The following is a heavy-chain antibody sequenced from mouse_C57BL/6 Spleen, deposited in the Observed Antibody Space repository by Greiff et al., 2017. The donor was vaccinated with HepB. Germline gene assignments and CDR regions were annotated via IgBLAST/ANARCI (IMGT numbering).Heavy chain of an antibody. Sequence: QVQLQQSGAELVRPGTSVKLSCKASGYTFTSYWMHWVKQRPGQGLEWIGVIDPSDSYTNYNQKFKGKATLTVDTSSSTPYMQLSSLTSEDSAVYYCARLGITTVLDYWGQGTTLTVSS. CDR1: GYTFTSYW. D-gene: IGHD1-1*01. CDR2: IDPSDSYT. CDR3: ARLGITTVLDY. J-gene: IGHJ2*01. V-gene: IGHV1-59*01.